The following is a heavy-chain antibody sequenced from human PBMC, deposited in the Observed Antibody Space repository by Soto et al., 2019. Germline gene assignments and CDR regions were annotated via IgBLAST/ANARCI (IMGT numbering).Heavy chain of an antibody. J-gene: IGHJ4*02. D-gene: IGHD6-13*01. CDR2: IYHSGST. CDR1: GGSISSGGYS. V-gene: IGHV4-30-2*01. CDR3: ASGQQLVRNY. Sequence: QLQLQESGSGLLKPSQTLSLTCAVSGGSISSGGYSWSWIRQPPGKGLEWIGYIYHSGSTYYNSSLKGRVTISVDRSKNQFSLKLSSVTAADTAVYYCASGQQLVRNYWGQGTLVTVSS.